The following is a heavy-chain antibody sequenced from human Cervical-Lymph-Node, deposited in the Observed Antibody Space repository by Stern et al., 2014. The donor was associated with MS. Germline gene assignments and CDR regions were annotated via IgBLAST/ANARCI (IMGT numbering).Heavy chain of an antibody. CDR3: ASFSGSHSDAFDI. D-gene: IGHD1-26*01. Sequence: EVQLVESGAEVKKSGESLKISCKGSGYSFTSLWIGWVRQKPGKGLEWMGIIYPGDSDTRYSTSFQGQVTISADKSIMTGYLQWSRLKASDTAMYYCASFSGSHSDAFDIWGQGTMVTVSS. CDR2: IYPGDSDT. CDR1: GYSFTSLW. V-gene: IGHV5-51*01. J-gene: IGHJ3*02.